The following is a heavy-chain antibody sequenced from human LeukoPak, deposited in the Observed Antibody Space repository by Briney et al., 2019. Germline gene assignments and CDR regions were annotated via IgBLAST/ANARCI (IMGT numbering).Heavy chain of an antibody. V-gene: IGHV4-4*07. D-gene: IGHD6-6*01. CDR2: IYTSGST. J-gene: IGHJ3*02. CDR1: GGSISSYY. Sequence: PSETQSLTCTVSGGSISSYYWSWIRQPAGKGLEWIGRIYTSGSTNYNPSLKSRVTMSVDTSKNQFSLKLSSVTAADTAVYYCARDADSSSSNAFDIWGQGTMVTVSS. CDR3: ARDADSSSSNAFDI.